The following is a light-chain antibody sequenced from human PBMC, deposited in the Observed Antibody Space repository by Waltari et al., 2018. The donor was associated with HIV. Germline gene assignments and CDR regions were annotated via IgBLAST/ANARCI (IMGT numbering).Light chain of an antibody. J-gene: IGLJ3*02. CDR1: GSKVGNNI. V-gene: IGLV1-44*01. Sequence: QSVLAHPPSPSGTPGRGFPISVSEVGSKVGNNILNWYQQFPGTAPKLLIYSNNQRPSGVPDRFSGSNSGTSASLAISGLQSEDEADYYCAAWDDSLNAWVFGGGTKLTVL. CDR3: AAWDDSLNAWV. CDR2: SNN.